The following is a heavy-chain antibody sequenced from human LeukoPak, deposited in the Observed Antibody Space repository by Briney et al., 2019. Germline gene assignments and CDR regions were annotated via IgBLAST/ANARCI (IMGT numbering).Heavy chain of an antibody. CDR2: INPNSGDT. V-gene: IGHV1-2*02. CDR3: AREEQYNMYFDY. J-gene: IGHJ4*02. D-gene: IGHD1-1*01. Sequence: GATVKVSCKASGYTLTDKYMHWVRQAPGQGLEWMGWINPNSGDTTYAQKFQGRVTITRDTSISTAYMELSRLTSDDTADYYCAREEQYNMYFDYWGQGTLVTVSS. CDR1: GYTLTDKY.